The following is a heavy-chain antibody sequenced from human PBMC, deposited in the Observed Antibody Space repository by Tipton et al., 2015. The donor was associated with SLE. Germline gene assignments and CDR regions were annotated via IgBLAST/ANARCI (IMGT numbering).Heavy chain of an antibody. D-gene: IGHD1-26*01. J-gene: IGHJ4*02. CDR1: GGSISSGGYS. CDR3: ARGRLGDSQHHFDY. Sequence: TLSLTCAVSGGSISSGGYSWSWIRQPPGKGLEWIGYIYHDGSTNYNPSLKSRVSISIDTSKNHFSLKVSSVTAADTAVYYCARGRLGDSQHHFDYWGQGTLVTVSS. CDR2: IYHDGST. V-gene: IGHV4-30-2*01.